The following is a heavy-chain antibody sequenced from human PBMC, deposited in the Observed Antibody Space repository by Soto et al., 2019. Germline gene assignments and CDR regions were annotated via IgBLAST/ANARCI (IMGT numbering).Heavy chain of an antibody. CDR2: IYPSGNP. J-gene: IGHJ5*01. V-gene: IGHV4-30-2*01. Sequence: QLQLQESGAGLVKPSQTLSLTCAVSAGSISSGSYSWSWIRQPPGKGLEWIGYIYPSGNPYYNPSLKRRVTISVDRSKSQFSLKLCSVTAAATAVYYCARGEYSNWFDSWGQGTLVTVSS. CDR3: ARGEYSNWFDS. CDR1: AGSISSGSYS. D-gene: IGHD2-15*01.